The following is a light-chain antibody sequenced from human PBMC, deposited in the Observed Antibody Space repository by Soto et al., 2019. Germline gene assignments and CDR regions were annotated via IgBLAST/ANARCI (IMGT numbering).Light chain of an antibody. CDR2: EVS. CDR3: MQSLELPRT. Sequence: DIVMTQTPISLSVTPGQPTSISCKSSQSLLHSDGKTYLSWYLQKPGQPPQLLISEVSNRFSGVSDRFSGSGSGTDFTLKISRVEADDVGVYYCMQSLELPRTFGQGTKVDIK. V-gene: IGKV2D-29*01. CDR1: QSLLHSDGKTY. J-gene: IGKJ1*01.